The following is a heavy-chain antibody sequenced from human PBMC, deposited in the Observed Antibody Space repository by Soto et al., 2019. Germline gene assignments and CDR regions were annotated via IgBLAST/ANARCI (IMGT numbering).Heavy chain of an antibody. CDR3: VREGRGSFDF. D-gene: IGHD5-12*01. CDR1: GFIFTNYA. CDR2: IGGRGNSA. J-gene: IGHJ3*01. V-gene: IGHV3-23*01. Sequence: GGSLRLSCAASGFIFTNYAMNWVRQAPGKGLEWVSVIGGRGNSAYYADSVQGRFTISRDNSKDTLSLQMSSPTADDTAIYYCVREGRGSFDFWGRGTMVTV.